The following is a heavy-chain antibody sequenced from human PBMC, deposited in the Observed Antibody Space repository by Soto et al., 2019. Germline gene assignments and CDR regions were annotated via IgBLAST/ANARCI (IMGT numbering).Heavy chain of an antibody. Sequence: SETLSLTCTVSGGSISSYYWSWIRQPPGKGLEWIGYIYYSGSTNYNPSLKSRVTISVDTSKNQFSLKLSSVTAADTAVYYCARAQSGYYYYWFDPWGQGTLVTVSS. CDR1: GGSISSYY. CDR3: ARAQSGYYYYWFDP. J-gene: IGHJ5*02. CDR2: IYYSGST. D-gene: IGHD3-22*01. V-gene: IGHV4-59*01.